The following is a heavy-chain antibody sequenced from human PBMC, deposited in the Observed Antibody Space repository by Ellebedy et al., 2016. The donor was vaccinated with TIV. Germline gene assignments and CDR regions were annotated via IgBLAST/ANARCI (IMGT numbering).Heavy chain of an antibody. D-gene: IGHD6-19*01. Sequence: PGGSLRLSCAASGFTFTNYAMSWVRQGPGKGLEWISGFGVSGDSAYYADSVKGRFAVSRDNSKDTLFLQMNNLRAEDAAVYYCAKGRGSGWYMYPIDYWGHGTLVTVSS. CDR1: GFTFTNYA. CDR3: AKGRGSGWYMYPIDY. CDR2: FGVSGDSA. V-gene: IGHV3-23*01. J-gene: IGHJ4*01.